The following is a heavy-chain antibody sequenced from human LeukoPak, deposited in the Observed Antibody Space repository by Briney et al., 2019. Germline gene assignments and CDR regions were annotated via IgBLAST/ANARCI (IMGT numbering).Heavy chain of an antibody. J-gene: IGHJ4*02. V-gene: IGHV3-23*01. CDR3: AKEPHYYNGWYFDY. CDR1: EFTYG. CDR2: ISSSGSNT. D-gene: IGHD1-26*01. Sequence: PGGSLRLSCAASEFTYGMNWVRQAPGEGLECVSAISSSGSNTYYADSVKGRFTISRDNSKNTLYLQMNSLRAEDTAVYYCAKEPHYYNGWYFDYWGQGTLVTVSS.